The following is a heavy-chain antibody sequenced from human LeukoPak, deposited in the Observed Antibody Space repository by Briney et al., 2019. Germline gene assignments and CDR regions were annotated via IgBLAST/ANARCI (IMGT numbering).Heavy chain of an antibody. D-gene: IGHD6-13*01. CDR1: GFTFSSYG. CDR2: ISYDGSNK. V-gene: IGHV3-30*03. CDR3: ARGGSSSWYGAFDI. J-gene: IGHJ3*02. Sequence: GGSLRLSCAASGFTFSSYGMHWVRQAPGKGLEWVAVISYDGSNKYYADSVKGRFTISRDNSKNTLYLQMNSLRAEDTAVYYCARGGSSSWYGAFDIWGQGTMVTVSS.